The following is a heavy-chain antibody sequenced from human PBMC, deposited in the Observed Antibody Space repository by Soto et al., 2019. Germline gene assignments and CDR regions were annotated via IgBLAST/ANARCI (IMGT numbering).Heavy chain of an antibody. CDR1: GGSISSGGYS. Sequence: QLQLQESGSGLVKPSQTLSLTCAVSGGSISSGGYSWSWIRQPPGKGLEWIGYIYHSGSTYYNPSLKSRVTISVDRPKNQFSLKLSSVTAADTAVYYCARHFPVDYGDYGGFDYWGQGTLVTVSS. J-gene: IGHJ4*02. CDR2: IYHSGST. V-gene: IGHV4-30-2*01. D-gene: IGHD4-17*01. CDR3: ARHFPVDYGDYGGFDY.